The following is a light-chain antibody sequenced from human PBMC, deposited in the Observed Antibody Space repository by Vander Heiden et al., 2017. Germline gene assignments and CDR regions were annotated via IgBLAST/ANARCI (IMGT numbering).Light chain of an antibody. J-gene: IGLJ1*01. Sequence: QSGLTPPASVSWPPGQSITTSCAGTSSDVVNDNYGSWYQQHPGKAPKLVIYDVTNRPSGVSNRFSGAKSGNTASLTISGLQPEDEADYYCSSYTTSSTQVFGTGTKVTVL. CDR1: SSDVVNDNY. CDR3: SSYTTSSTQV. V-gene: IGLV2-14*03. CDR2: DVT.